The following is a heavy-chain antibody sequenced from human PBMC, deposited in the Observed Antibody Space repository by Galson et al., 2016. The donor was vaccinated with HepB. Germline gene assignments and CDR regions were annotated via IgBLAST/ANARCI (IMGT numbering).Heavy chain of an antibody. CDR1: GFTFSNYG. CDR3: AIDPYRRAGVAQVGLWHGVQQ. D-gene: IGHD1-26*01. V-gene: IGHV3-30*02. CDR2: IHYDGSNK. Sequence: SLRLSCAASGFTFSNYGMHWVRQAPGKGLEWVAIIHYDGSNKFYADSVKGRFTISRDNSKNTLYLQMNSRRAEDTAVYYCAIDPYRRAGVAQVGLWHGVQQWGPGTLVTVSS. J-gene: IGHJ1*01.